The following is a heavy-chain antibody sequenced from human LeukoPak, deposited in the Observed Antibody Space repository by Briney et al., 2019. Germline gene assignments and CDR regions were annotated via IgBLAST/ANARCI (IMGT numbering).Heavy chain of an antibody. Sequence: GGSLRLSCAASGFTFSSYAMSWVRQAPGKGLEWVSAISGSGGSTYYADSVKGRFTISRDNSKNTLYLQMNSLRAEDTAVYYCAKESPYYDPLIGYYVLDYWGQGTPVTVSS. CDR2: ISGSGGST. D-gene: IGHD3-9*01. CDR3: AKESPYYDPLIGYYVLDY. J-gene: IGHJ4*02. V-gene: IGHV3-23*01. CDR1: GFTFSSYA.